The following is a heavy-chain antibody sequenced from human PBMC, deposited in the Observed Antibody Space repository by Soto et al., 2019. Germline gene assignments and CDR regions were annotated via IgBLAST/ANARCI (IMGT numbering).Heavy chain of an antibody. CDR3: ARRSHGYCSSTSCYQTNWFDP. CDR2: INHSGST. Sequence: SETLSLTCAVYGGSFSGYYWSWIRQPPGKGLEWFGEINHSGSTNYNPSLKSRVTISVDTSKNQFSLKLSSVTAADTAVYYCARRSHGYCSSTSCYQTNWFDPWGQGTLVTVSS. V-gene: IGHV4-34*01. D-gene: IGHD2-2*01. CDR1: GGSFSGYY. J-gene: IGHJ5*02.